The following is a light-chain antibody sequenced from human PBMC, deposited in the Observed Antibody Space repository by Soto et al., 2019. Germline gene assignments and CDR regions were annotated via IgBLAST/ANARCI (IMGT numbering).Light chain of an antibody. Sequence: DIVMTQSPDSLAVSLGETATLNCKSSQTVLYSANNKNYLAWYQQKPGQPPKLLIHWASTLESGVPERFSGSGSGTDFTLPISSLQAEDVAVYYCQHYYSPPYTFGQGTKLEIK. J-gene: IGKJ2*01. CDR2: WAS. V-gene: IGKV4-1*01. CDR3: QHYYSPPYT. CDR1: QTVLYSANNKNY.